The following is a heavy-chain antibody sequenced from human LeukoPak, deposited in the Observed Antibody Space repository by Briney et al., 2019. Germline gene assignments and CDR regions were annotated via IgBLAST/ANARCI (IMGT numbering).Heavy chain of an antibody. D-gene: IGHD3-22*01. CDR2: MKQSGST. Sequence: SETLPLTCAVSGGSFSGYYWIWIRQPPGKGLEWIGEMKQSGSTTYNLSLKGRVTISRDTSKNQVSLRVVSVTAADTAVYYCARGRGSGYSFYSNSYMDVWGKGTTVTVSS. CDR3: ARGRGSGYSFYSNSYMDV. V-gene: IGHV4-34*01. J-gene: IGHJ6*03. CDR1: GGSFSGYY.